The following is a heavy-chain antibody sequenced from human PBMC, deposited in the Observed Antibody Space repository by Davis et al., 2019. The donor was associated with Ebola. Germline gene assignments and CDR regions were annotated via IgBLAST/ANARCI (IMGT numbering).Heavy chain of an antibody. CDR2: IYSGGYT. CDR1: GFTVSRNY. Sequence: GESLKISCAVSGFTVSRNYMNWVRQAPGKGLEWVSLIYSGGYTYYADSVKGRFTISRDTSKNTLYLQMNSLKTEDTAVYYCTTDIEIGRGYFDLWGRGTLVTVSS. V-gene: IGHV3-53*01. CDR3: TTDIEIGRGYFDL. D-gene: IGHD5-24*01. J-gene: IGHJ2*01.